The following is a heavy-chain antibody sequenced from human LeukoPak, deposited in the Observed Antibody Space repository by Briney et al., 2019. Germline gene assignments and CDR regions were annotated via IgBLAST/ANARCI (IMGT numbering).Heavy chain of an antibody. D-gene: IGHD3-3*02. CDR2: IHSGGTT. Sequence: SETLTLTCTVSGGSISSGSYYWSWIRQPAGKGLEWIGRIHSGGTTNYNPSLVSRVTLSIDKSKKYISLILTSVTAADTALYYCARDNGSGYTKGYEHYYYYLDVWGKGTTVTVSS. CDR1: GGSISSGSYY. J-gene: IGHJ6*03. CDR3: ARDNGSGYTKGYEHYYYYLDV. V-gene: IGHV4-61*02.